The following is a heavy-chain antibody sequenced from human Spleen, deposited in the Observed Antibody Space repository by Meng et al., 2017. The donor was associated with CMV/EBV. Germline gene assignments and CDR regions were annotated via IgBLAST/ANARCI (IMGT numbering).Heavy chain of an antibody. V-gene: IGHV3-30*04. CDR1: GFTFSSYA. J-gene: IGHJ6*02. CDR2: ISYDGSNK. CDR3: ARDLHYWAGTTGGFYYYGMDV. D-gene: IGHD1-7*01. Sequence: GESLKISCAASGFTFSSYAMHWVRQAPGKGLEWVAVISYDGSNKYYADSVKGRFTISRDNSKNTLYLQMNSLRAEDTAVYYCARDLHYWAGTTGGFYYYGMDVWGQGTTVTVSS.